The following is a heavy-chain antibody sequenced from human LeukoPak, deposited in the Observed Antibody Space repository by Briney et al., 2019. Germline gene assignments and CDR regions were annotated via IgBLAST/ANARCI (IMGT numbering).Heavy chain of an antibody. D-gene: IGHD3-22*01. CDR1: GGSISSYY. Sequence: SETLSLTCTVSGGSISSYYWSWIRQPPGKGLEWIGYIYYSGSTNYNPSLKSRVTISVDTSKNQFSLMLSSVTAADTAVYYCARDRGYYDSSGIDYWGQGTLVTVSS. J-gene: IGHJ4*02. CDR3: ARDRGYYDSSGIDY. CDR2: IYYSGST. V-gene: IGHV4-59*01.